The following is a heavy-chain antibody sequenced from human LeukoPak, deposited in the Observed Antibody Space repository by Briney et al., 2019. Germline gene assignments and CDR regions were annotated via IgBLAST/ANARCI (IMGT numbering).Heavy chain of an antibody. CDR2: INPSSGDT. CDR3: ARDLTGNSFGGMGLDY. J-gene: IGHJ4*02. CDR1: GYTFTGYY. Sequence: ASVKVSCRASGYTFTGYYMHWVRQAPGQELEWMGRINPSSGDTNYAQKFQGRVTMTRDTSLTTAYMEMSSLRSDDAAVYYCARDLTGNSFGGMGLDYWGQGTLVTVYS. V-gene: IGHV1-2*06. D-gene: IGHD3-16*01.